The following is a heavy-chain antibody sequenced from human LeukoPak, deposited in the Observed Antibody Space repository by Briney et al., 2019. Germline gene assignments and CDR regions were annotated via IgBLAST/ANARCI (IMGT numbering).Heavy chain of an antibody. V-gene: IGHV1-69*04. CDR1: GGTFSSYA. J-gene: IGHJ6*02. D-gene: IGHD3-10*01. CDR3: ARDQGVTDPPPYGLDV. CDR2: IIPILDIA. Sequence: GASVKVSCKASGGTFSSYAISWVRQAPGQGLECMGRIIPILDIATYAQKFQGRVTITADKSTSTAYMELSRLSFEDTAVYYCARDQGVTDPPPYGLDVWGQGTTVTVSS.